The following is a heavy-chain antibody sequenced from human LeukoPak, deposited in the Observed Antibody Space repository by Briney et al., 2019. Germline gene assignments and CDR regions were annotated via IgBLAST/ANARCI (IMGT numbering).Heavy chain of an antibody. V-gene: IGHV4-34*01. CDR1: GGSFSGYY. J-gene: IGHJ3*02. CDR3: ARYSYGYDAFDI. Sequence: PSETLSLTCAVYGGSFSGYYWSWIRQPPGKGLEWIGGINHSGSTNYNPSLKSRVTISVDTSKNQFSLKLSSVTAADTAVYYCARYSYGYDAFDIWGQGTKVTVSS. D-gene: IGHD5-18*01. CDR2: INHSGST.